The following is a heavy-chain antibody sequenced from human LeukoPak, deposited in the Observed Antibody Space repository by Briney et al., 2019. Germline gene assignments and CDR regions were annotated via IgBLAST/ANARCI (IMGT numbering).Heavy chain of an antibody. D-gene: IGHD3-16*02. CDR1: RFTFSNYA. J-gene: IGHJ4*02. V-gene: IGHV3-23*01. CDR3: ARDTSSYPQFDD. Sequence: GGSLRLSCSASRFTFSNYAMSWVRQDPGKGLEWVSAISGSGGSTYYADSVKGRFTISRDNSKNTLYLQMNSLRVDDTARYYCARDTSSYPQFDDWGQGTLVTVSS. CDR2: ISGSGGST.